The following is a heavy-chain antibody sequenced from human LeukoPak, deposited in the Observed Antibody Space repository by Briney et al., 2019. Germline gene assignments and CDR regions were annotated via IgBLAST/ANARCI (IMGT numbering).Heavy chain of an antibody. CDR1: GGSISSYY. CDR3: ARDDYGDHGWFDP. V-gene: IGHV4-59*01. CDR2: IYYSGST. J-gene: IGHJ5*02. D-gene: IGHD4-17*01. Sequence: SETLSLTCTVSGGSISSYYWSWIRQPPGKGLEWIGYIYYSGSTNYNPSLKSRVTISVDTSKNQFSLKLSPVTAADTAVYYCARDDYGDHGWFDPWGQGTLVTVSS.